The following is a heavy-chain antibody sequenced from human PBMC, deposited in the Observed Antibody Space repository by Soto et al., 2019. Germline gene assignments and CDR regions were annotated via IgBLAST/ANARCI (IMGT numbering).Heavy chain of an antibody. Sequence: PSEALSLTCTVSGGSIISSSYYWGLIRQPPGKGLEWIGSIYYSGSTYYNPSLKSRVTISVDTSKNQFSLKLSSVTAADTAVYYCARVIAARRVTYFDYWGQGTLVTVSS. V-gene: IGHV4-39*01. CDR1: GGSIISSSYY. D-gene: IGHD6-6*01. CDR3: ARVIAARRVTYFDY. J-gene: IGHJ4*02. CDR2: IYYSGST.